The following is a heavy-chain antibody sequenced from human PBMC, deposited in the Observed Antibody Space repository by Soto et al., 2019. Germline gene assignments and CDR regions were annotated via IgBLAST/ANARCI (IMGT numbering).Heavy chain of an antibody. CDR1: GFTFSTYG. V-gene: IGHV3-30*03. Sequence: QVLLVESGGGVVQPGRSLRLSCAASGFTFSTYGMHWVRQAPGKGLVWVAVISYDGGDKDYADSVKGRFTTSRNNSKNTLYLQMNSLRTEDTAVYYCATLFYYGSGSTDYWGQGTLVTVSS. CDR2: ISYDGGDK. CDR3: ATLFYYGSGSTDY. D-gene: IGHD3-10*01. J-gene: IGHJ4*02.